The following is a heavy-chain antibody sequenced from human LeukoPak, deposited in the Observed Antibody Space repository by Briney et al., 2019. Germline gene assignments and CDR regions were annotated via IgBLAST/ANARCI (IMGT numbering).Heavy chain of an antibody. J-gene: IGHJ4*02. D-gene: IGHD3-10*01. CDR1: GYTFTCYY. Sequence: GASVKVSCKASGYTFTCYYMHWVRQAPGQGLEWMGWINPNSGGTNYAQKFQGWVTMTRDTSISTACMELSRLRSDDTAVYYCARADMVRGVPFDYWGQGTLVTVSS. CDR3: ARADMVRGVPFDY. CDR2: INPNSGGT. V-gene: IGHV1-2*04.